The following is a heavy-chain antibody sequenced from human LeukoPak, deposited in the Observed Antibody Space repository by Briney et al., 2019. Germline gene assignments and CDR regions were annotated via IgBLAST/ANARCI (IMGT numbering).Heavy chain of an antibody. J-gene: IGHJ4*02. CDR1: GGSISNYY. CDR3: ARDGYSGNDGL. CDR2: IYHSGST. D-gene: IGHD5-12*01. V-gene: IGHV4-59*01. Sequence: SETLSLTCTVSGGSISNYYWSWIRQPPGKGLEWIGYIYHSGSTKYNPSLKSRVTISVDTSKNQFSLKLSSVTAADTAVYYCARDGYSGNDGLWGQGTLVTVSS.